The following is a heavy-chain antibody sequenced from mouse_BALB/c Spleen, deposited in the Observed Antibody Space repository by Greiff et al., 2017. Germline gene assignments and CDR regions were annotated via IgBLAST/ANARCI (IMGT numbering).Heavy chain of an antibody. J-gene: IGHJ3*01. Sequence: EVNVVESGPSLVKPSQTLSLTCSVTGDSITSGYWNWIRKFPGNKLEYMGYISYSGSTYYNPSLKSRISITRDTSKNQYYLQLNSVTTEDTATYYCARGGYYEGAYWGQGTLVTVSA. V-gene: IGHV3-8*02. CDR3: ARGGYYEGAY. CDR1: GDSITSGY. D-gene: IGHD2-4*01. CDR2: ISYSGST.